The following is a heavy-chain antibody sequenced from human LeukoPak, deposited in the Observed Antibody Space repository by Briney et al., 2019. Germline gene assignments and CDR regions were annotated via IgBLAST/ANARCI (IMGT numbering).Heavy chain of an antibody. V-gene: IGHV5-51*01. D-gene: IGHD2-21*02. CDR1: GYSFTSYW. Sequence: GESLKISCKGSGYSFTSYWIGWVRQMPGKGLEWMGIIYPGDSDTRYSPSFQGQVTISADKSISTAYLQWSSLKASDTAMYYCATPGGYCGGDCYYDAFDIWGQGTMVTVSS. J-gene: IGHJ3*02. CDR3: ATPGGYCGGDCYYDAFDI. CDR2: IYPGDSDT.